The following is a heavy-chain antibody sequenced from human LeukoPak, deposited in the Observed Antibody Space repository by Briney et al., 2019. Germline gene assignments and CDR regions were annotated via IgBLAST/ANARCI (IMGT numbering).Heavy chain of an antibody. D-gene: IGHD3-22*01. CDR3: ARRRYYDGSGYLE. CDR1: GDSVSRSESY. Sequence: SESLSLTCSVSGDSVSRSESYWDWLPQPPGKGLDWIGTIYDGGRTYYSPYLKSRVTMPVDPSNDQFTLNLRSVTAADTALYYYARRRYYDGSGYLEWGQGTLLSVAS. V-gene: IGHV4-39*01. J-gene: IGHJ1*01. CDR2: IYDGGRT.